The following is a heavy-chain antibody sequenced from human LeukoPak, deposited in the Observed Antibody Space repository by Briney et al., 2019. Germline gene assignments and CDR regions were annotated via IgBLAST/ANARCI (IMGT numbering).Heavy chain of an antibody. J-gene: IGHJ4*02. D-gene: IGHD3-22*01. V-gene: IGHV1-18*04. CDR1: GYTFTGYY. CDR3: ASSSSGYYGDFDY. Sequence: ASVKVSCKASGYTFTGYYMHWVRQAPGQGLEWMGWISAYNGNTNYAQKLQGRVTMTTDTSTSTAYMELRSLRSDDTAVYYCASSSSGYYGDFDYWGQGTLVTVSS. CDR2: ISAYNGNT.